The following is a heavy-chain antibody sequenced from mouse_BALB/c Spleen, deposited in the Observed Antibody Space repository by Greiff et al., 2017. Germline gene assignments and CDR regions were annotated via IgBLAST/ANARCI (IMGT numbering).Heavy chain of an antibody. CDR2: ISSGGST. V-gene: IGHV5-6-5*01. CDR1: GFTFSSYA. CDR3: ARGPFITTAKGNVMDY. J-gene: IGHJ4*01. D-gene: IGHD1-2*01. Sequence: DVQLVESGGGLVKPGGSLKLSCAASGFTFSSYAMSWVRQTPEKRLEWVASISSGGSTYYPDSVKGRFTISRDNARNILYLQMSSLRSEDTAMYYCARGPFITTAKGNVMDYWGQGTSVTVSS.